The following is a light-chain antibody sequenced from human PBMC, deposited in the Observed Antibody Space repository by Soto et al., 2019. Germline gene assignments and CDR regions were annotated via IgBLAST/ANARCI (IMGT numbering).Light chain of an antibody. CDR1: QSVSSN. Sequence: EIVMTQSPATLSVSPGERATLSCRASQSVSSNLAWYQQKPGQAPRLLIYGASSRATGIPVRFCGSGSGTEFTLAISSLQSEDFAVYYCQQYNNWPLTFGQGTRLEIK. V-gene: IGKV3-15*01. CDR2: GAS. CDR3: QQYNNWPLT. J-gene: IGKJ5*01.